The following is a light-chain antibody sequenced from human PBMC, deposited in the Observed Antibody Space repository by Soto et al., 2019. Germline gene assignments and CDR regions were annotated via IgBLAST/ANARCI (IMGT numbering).Light chain of an antibody. J-gene: IGLJ3*02. V-gene: IGLV3-21*02. Sequence: SYELAQSPLVSVAPGQTASITCGGNNIGSKSVHWYQQKPGQAPVVVVYDDSVRPSRIPDRFSGSNSGNTATLTINRVEAGDEADYYCQVWDFNSDHVMFGGGTKLTVL. CDR2: DDS. CDR3: QVWDFNSDHVM. CDR1: NIGSKS.